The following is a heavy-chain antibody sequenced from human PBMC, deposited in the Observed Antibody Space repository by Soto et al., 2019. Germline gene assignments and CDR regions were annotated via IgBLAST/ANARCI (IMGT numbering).Heavy chain of an antibody. CDR2: ISGSGGTT. Sequence: EVQLLDSGGGLVQPGGSLRLSCAASGFTFSSYAMSWVRQAPGKGLEWVSAISGSGGTTYYADSVKGRFTFSRDNSENTLYLQMNSLRAEDTAVYYCAKTANGWFSAFDIWGQGTMVTVSS. CDR1: GFTFSSYA. D-gene: IGHD6-19*01. J-gene: IGHJ3*02. V-gene: IGHV3-23*01. CDR3: AKTANGWFSAFDI.